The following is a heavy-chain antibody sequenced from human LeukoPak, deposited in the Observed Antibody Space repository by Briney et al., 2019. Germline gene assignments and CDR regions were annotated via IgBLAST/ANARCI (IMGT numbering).Heavy chain of an antibody. CDR2: ISSSGSTI. J-gene: IGHJ4*02. V-gene: IGHV3-48*03. D-gene: IGHD7-27*01. CDR3: TRGNWAEDGYFDY. Sequence: GGSLRLSCAASGFTFSSYEMNWVRQAPGKGLEWVSYISSSGSTIYYADSVKGRFTISRGNAKNSLYLQMNSLRAEDTAVYYCTRGNWAEDGYFDYWGQGTLVTVSS. CDR1: GFTFSSYE.